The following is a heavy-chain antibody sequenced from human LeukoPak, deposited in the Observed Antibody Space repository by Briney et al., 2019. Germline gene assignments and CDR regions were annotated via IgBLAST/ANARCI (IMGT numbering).Heavy chain of an antibody. CDR2: ISPNNGVT. CDR3: MRGQWRPWVD. CDR1: GYTFTDYY. D-gene: IGHD6-19*01. Sequence: VASVKVSCKASGYTFTDYYMHWVRQAPGQGLEWMGRISPNNGVTNYAQKFQGRVTMTRDTSSTTAYMELSSLRSEDTAVYYCMRGQWRPWVDWGQRPLVTVSS. V-gene: IGHV1-2*06. J-gene: IGHJ4*02.